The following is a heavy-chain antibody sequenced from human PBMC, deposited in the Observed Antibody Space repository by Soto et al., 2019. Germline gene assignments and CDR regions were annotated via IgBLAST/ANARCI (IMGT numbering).Heavy chain of an antibody. J-gene: IGHJ4*02. V-gene: IGHV2-5*02. CDR1: GFSLSTSGVG. Sequence: ITLKESGPPLVKPTQTLTLTCTFSGFSLSTSGVGVGWIRQPPGKALEWLALIYWDDDKRYSPSLKSRLTITKXTXXXQXILTMTNMDPVDTATYYCAHRPSYCSGGSCYSGFDYWGQGTLVTVSS. CDR2: IYWDDDK. CDR3: AHRPSYCSGGSCYSGFDY. D-gene: IGHD2-15*01.